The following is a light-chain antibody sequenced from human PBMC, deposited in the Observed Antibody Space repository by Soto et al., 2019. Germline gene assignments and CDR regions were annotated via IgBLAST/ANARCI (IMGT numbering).Light chain of an antibody. J-gene: IGLJ1*01. CDR3: ATWDDSLNAYV. CDR1: SSDVGAYKY. Sequence: QSALTQPPSASGSPGQSVTISCTGTSSDVGAYKYVSWYQQYPGKAPKLMIYEVTKRPSGVPDRFSGSKSGNTASLTVSGLQAEDEADYYCATWDDSLNAYVFGFGTKLTVL. CDR2: EVT. V-gene: IGLV2-8*01.